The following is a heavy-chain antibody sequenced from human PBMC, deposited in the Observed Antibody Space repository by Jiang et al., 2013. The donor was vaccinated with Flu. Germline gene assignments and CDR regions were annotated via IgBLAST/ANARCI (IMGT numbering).Heavy chain of an antibody. Sequence: GSTSYAQKFQGRVTMTRDTSTSTVYMELSSLRSEDTAVYYCARHSSSSDYYGMDVWGQGTTVTVSS. CDR3: ARHSSSSDYYGMDV. V-gene: IGHV1-46*01. CDR2: GST. J-gene: IGHJ6*02. D-gene: IGHD6-6*01.